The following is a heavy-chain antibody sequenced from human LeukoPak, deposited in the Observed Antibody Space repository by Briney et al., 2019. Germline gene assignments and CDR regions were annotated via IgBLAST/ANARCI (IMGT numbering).Heavy chain of an antibody. D-gene: IGHD2-2*02. CDR2: IIPIFGTA. CDR3: ARSKVPGYCSSTSCYTQNRFDP. J-gene: IGHJ5*02. CDR1: GGTFSSYA. V-gene: IGHV1-69*01. Sequence: SVKVSCKASGGTFSSYAISLVRQAPGQGLEWMGGIIPIFGTANYAQKFQGRVTITADESTSTAYMELSSLRSEDTAVYYCARSKVPGYCSSTSCYTQNRFDPWGQGTQVTVSS.